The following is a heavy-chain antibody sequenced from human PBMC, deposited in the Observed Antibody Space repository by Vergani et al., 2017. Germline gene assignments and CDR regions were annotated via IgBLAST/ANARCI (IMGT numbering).Heavy chain of an antibody. Sequence: QVQLVQSGAEVKKPGASVKVSCKASGGTFSSYTISWVRQAPGQGLEWMGRIIPILGIANYAQKFQGRVTITADKSTSTAYMELSSLRSEDTAVYYCARGGIAAAPPSYGMDVWGQGTTVTVSS. CDR1: GGTFSSYT. D-gene: IGHD6-13*01. CDR3: ARGGIAAAPPSYGMDV. V-gene: IGHV1-69*09. J-gene: IGHJ6*02. CDR2: IIPILGIA.